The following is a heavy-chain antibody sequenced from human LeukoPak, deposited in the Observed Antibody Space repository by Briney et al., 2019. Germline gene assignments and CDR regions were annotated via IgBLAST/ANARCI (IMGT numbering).Heavy chain of an antibody. CDR2: ISSSGSTI. Sequence: GGSLRLSCAASGFTFSSYEMTWVRQAPGKGLEWLSYISSSGSTIYYADSVKGRFTISRDNSKNTLYLQMNSLRAEDTAVYYCAREGSVVYSHSFDYWGQGTLVTVSS. D-gene: IGHD4-11*01. CDR3: AREGSVVYSHSFDY. J-gene: IGHJ4*02. CDR1: GFTFSSYE. V-gene: IGHV3-48*03.